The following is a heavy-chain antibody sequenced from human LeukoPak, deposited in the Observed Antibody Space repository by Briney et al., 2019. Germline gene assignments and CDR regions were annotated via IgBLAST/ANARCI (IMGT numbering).Heavy chain of an antibody. CDR3: ARDQCNGGSCYPGWFDP. V-gene: IGHV3-21*04. J-gene: IGHJ5*02. CDR1: GFTFSSYS. D-gene: IGHD2-15*01. Sequence: GGSLRLSCVASGFTFSSYSMNWVRQAPGKGLEWVSSIGFSGNYIYYADSVRGRITLSRDNAKNSLYLQMNSLRAEDTAVYYCARDQCNGGSCYPGWFDPWGQGTLVTVSS. CDR2: IGFSGNYI.